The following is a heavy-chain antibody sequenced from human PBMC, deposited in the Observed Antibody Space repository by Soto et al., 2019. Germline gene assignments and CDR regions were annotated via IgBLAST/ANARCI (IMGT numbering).Heavy chain of an antibody. CDR3: ATYRTYGSGLFFNWFDP. CDR2: IYYSGST. V-gene: IGHV4-39*01. Sequence: PSETLSLTCTVSGGSISSSSYYWGWIRQPPGKGLKWIGSIYYSGSTYYNPSLKSRVTISVDTSKNQFSLKLSSVTAADTAVYYCATYRTYGSGLFFNWFDPWGQGTLVTVSS. CDR1: GGSISSSSYY. D-gene: IGHD3-10*01. J-gene: IGHJ5*02.